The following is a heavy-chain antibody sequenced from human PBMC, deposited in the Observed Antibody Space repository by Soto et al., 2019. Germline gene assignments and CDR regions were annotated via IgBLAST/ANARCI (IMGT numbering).Heavy chain of an antibody. D-gene: IGHD4-17*01. J-gene: IGHJ2*01. CDR3: ARSPATYDYGGNSVFWYFDL. CDR1: GFTFSTYA. V-gene: IGHV3-30-3*01. CDR2: ISYDGSKK. Sequence: QVQLVESGGGVVQPGRSLRLSCAASGFTFSTYAMHWVRQAPGKGLEWVAVISYDGSKKYYADSVQGRFTISRDNSKNALHLQMNSLRPEDTAVYSCARSPATYDYGGNSVFWYFDLWGRGTPVTVSS.